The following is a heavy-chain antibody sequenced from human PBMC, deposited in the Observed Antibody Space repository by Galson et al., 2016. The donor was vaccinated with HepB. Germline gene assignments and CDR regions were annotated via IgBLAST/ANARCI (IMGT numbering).Heavy chain of an antibody. CDR2: INVGAGDT. CDR3: ARPSALGFFDF. V-gene: IGHV1-3*01. J-gene: IGHJ4*02. Sequence: SVKVSCTASGYTFSDDYGIHWVRQAPGQRLEWMGWINVGAGDTRYSQTFQGRVTITRDTSANTAYMELASLRSEDTTVYYCARPSALGFFDFWGPGTLVTVSS. CDR1: GYTFSDDYG. D-gene: IGHD7-27*01.